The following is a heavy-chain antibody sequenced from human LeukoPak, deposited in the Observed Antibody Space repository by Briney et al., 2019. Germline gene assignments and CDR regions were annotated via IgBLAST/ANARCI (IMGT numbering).Heavy chain of an antibody. V-gene: IGHV3-11*04. CDR3: VTAPRASAVT. J-gene: IGHJ5*02. CDR2: ISTSSSTI. CDR1: GFSFSDHY. Sequence: PGGSLRLSCVASGFSFSDHYMSWVRQAPGKGLEWLSYISTSSSTISYADSVKGRFTISRDNAKNSLYLQMSSLRAEDTAVYYCVTAPRASAVTWGQGTLVTVSS. D-gene: IGHD4-17*01.